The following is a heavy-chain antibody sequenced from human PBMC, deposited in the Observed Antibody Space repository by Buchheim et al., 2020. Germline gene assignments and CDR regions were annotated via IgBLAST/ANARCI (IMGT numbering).Heavy chain of an antibody. D-gene: IGHD2-15*01. CDR1: GYTFTSYD. J-gene: IGHJ6*02. Sequence: QVQLVQSGAEVKKPGASVKVSCKASGYTFTSYDINWVRQDTGQGLEWMGWMNPNSGNTGYAQKFQGRVTMTRNTSISTAYMELSSLRSEDTAVYYCARGLRYCSGGSCYEWPDYYGMDVWGQGTT. V-gene: IGHV1-8*01. CDR2: MNPNSGNT. CDR3: ARGLRYCSGGSCYEWPDYYGMDV.